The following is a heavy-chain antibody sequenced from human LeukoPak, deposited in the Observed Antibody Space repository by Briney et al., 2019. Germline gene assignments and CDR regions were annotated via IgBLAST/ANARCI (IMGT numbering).Heavy chain of an antibody. Sequence: GESLKISCEGSGYRFTIYWIGWVRQMPGKGLEWMGIIYPGDSDTRYSPSFQGQVTISADKSISTAYLQWSSLKASDTAMYYCARFSAYSSLLEAFDIWGQGTMVTVSS. CDR1: GYRFTIYW. D-gene: IGHD3-22*01. J-gene: IGHJ3*02. CDR3: ARFSAYSSLLEAFDI. V-gene: IGHV5-51*01. CDR2: IYPGDSDT.